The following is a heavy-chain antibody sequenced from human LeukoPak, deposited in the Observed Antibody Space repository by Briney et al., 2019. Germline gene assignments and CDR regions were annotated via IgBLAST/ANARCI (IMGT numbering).Heavy chain of an antibody. CDR2: IGTAGDT. J-gene: IGHJ4*02. CDR1: GFTFSSYD. Sequence: PGGSLRLSCAASGFTFSSYDMHWVRQATGKGLEWVSAIGTAGDTYYPGSVKGRFTISRENAKNSLYLQMNSLRAGDTAVYYCARASGYGSGRYRNTNLDYWGQGTLVTVSS. D-gene: IGHD3-10*01. CDR3: ARASGYGSGRYRNTNLDY. V-gene: IGHV3-13*01.